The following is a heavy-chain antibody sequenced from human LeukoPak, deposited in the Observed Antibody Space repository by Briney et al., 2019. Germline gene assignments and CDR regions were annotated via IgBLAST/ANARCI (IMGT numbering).Heavy chain of an antibody. Sequence: PSETLSLTCSVSGGSISSSGYYWNWIRQPPGKGLERVGSIYYSGTTYYNSSLKSRVTISEDTSKNRFSLMLTSVTAADTAVYYCARQVSDYFYYYIDVWGKGTTVTVSS. CDR3: ARQVSDYFYYYIDV. CDR2: IYYSGTT. CDR1: GGSISSSGYY. V-gene: IGHV4-39*01. J-gene: IGHJ6*03.